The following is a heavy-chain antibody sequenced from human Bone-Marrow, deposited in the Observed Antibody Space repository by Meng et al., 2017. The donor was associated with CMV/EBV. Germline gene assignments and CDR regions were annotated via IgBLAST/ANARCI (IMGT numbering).Heavy chain of an antibody. D-gene: IGHD4-17*01. V-gene: IGHV4-38-2*02. CDR3: ARGVATVTTYSPIYFDY. J-gene: IGHJ4*02. Sequence: SETLSLTCTVSGYSISSGYYWGWIRQPPGKGLEWIGSIYYSGSTYYNPSLKSRVTISVDTSKNQFSLKLSSVTAADTAVYYCARGVATVTTYSPIYFDYWGQGTLVTVSS. CDR2: IYYSGST. CDR1: GYSISSGYY.